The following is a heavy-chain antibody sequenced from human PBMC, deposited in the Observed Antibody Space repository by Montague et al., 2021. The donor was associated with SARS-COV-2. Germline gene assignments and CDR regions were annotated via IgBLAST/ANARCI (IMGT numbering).Heavy chain of an antibody. CDR2: IYTSGST. J-gene: IGHJ4*02. V-gene: IGHV4-61*02. D-gene: IGHD3-3*01. CDR3: ARADLWSGYLYFDY. CDR1: GGSISSGSYY. Sequence: TLSLTCTVSGGSISSGSYYWSWIRQPAGKGLEWIGRIYTSGSTNYNPSLKSRVTISVDTSKNQFSLKLSSVTAADTAVYYCARADLWSGYLYFDYWGQGTLVTVS.